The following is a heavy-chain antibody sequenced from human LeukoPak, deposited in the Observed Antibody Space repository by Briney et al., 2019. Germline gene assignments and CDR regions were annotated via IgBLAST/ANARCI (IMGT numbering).Heavy chain of an antibody. J-gene: IGHJ4*02. CDR2: ISSSGSTI. D-gene: IGHD3-10*01. V-gene: IGHV3-48*04. CDR3: AREYGSGSYFLGFDY. Sequence: GGSLRLSCAASGFIFSSHGMNWVRQAPGKGLEWVSYISSSGSTIFYADSVKGRFTIARDNAKNSLYLQMNSLRAEDTAVYYCAREYGSGSYFLGFDYWGQGTLVTVSS. CDR1: GFIFSSHG.